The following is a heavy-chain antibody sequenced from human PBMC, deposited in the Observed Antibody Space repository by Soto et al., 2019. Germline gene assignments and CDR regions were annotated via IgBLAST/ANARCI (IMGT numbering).Heavy chain of an antibody. V-gene: IGHV3-30*18. CDR2: TSYDGNNE. J-gene: IGHJ4*02. Sequence: LSCAASGFTFSNYAMHWVRQAPGKGLEWVALTSYDGNNEYYTDSVKGRFTISRDNSKNTLFLQMNSPRPEDTAVYYCAKDKGVFNWATYYFNYWGQVAIVSVS. CDR3: AKDKGVFNWATYYFNY. CDR1: GFTFSNYA. D-gene: IGHD1-1*01.